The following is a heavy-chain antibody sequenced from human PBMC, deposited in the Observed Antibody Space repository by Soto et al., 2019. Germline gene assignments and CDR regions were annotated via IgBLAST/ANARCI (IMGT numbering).Heavy chain of an antibody. D-gene: IGHD5-18*01. J-gene: IGHJ4*02. V-gene: IGHV1-18*01. CDR1: GYTFTSYG. CDR2: ISAYNGNT. CDR3: ARVPAIPTTVTTGGYSYGYYFDY. Sequence: ASVKVSCKASGYTFTSYGISWVRQAPGPGLEGVGWISAYNGNTNYAQKLQGRVTMTTDTSMSTAYMELRSLRSDDTAVYYCARVPAIPTTVTTGGYSYGYYFDYWGQGTLVTVSS.